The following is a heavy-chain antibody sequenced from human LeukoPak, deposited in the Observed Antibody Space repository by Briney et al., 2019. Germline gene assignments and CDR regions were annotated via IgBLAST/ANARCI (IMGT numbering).Heavy chain of an antibody. Sequence: ASVKVSCKASGYTFTGYYMHWVRQAPGEGLEWMGWINPNSGGTNYAQKFQGRVTMTRDTSISTAYMELSRLRSDDTAVYYCARALYYDFWRGYRSPTNWFDPWGQGTLVTVSS. CDR1: GYTFTGYY. D-gene: IGHD3-3*01. J-gene: IGHJ5*02. CDR2: INPNSGGT. V-gene: IGHV1-2*02. CDR3: ARALYYDFWRGYRSPTNWFDP.